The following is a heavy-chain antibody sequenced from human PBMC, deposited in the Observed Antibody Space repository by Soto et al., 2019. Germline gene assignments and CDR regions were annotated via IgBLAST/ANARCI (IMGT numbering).Heavy chain of an antibody. CDR3: AKFTGYGDYSHYGMDV. V-gene: IGHV3-23*01. J-gene: IGHJ6*02. Sequence: GGSLRLSCAASGFTFSSYAMSWVRQAPGKGLEWVSAISGSGGSTYYADSVKGRFTISRDNSKNTLYLQMNSLRAEDTAVYYCAKFTGYGDYSHYGMDVWGQGTTVTVSS. CDR1: GFTFSSYA. CDR2: ISGSGGST. D-gene: IGHD4-17*01.